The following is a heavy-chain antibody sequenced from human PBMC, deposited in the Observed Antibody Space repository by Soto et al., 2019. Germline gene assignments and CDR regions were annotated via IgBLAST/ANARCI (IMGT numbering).Heavy chain of an antibody. Sequence: PGQSPKISCKGAGYSCTSYWIGWVRQMPGKGLEWMGIIYPGDSDTRYSPSFQVQVTISADKSISTAYLQWSSLKASDTAMYYSERLAGEGRWGWDSPSRDYYTGMAVWGEG. V-gene: IGHV5-51*01. J-gene: IGHJ6*01. D-gene: IGHD3-16*01. CDR3: ERLAGEGRWGWDSPSRDYYTGMAV. CDR1: GYSCTSYW. CDR2: IYPGDSDT.